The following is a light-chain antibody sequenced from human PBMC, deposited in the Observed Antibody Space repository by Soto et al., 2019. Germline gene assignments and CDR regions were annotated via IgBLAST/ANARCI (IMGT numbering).Light chain of an antibody. CDR3: AVWDDSLNAWV. CDR2: SND. CDR1: TSNIGSNT. V-gene: IGLV1-44*01. J-gene: IGLJ3*02. Sequence: QSVLTQPPSASGTPGQSVTISCSGRTSNIGSNTVNWYQQLPGTAPKLLVYSNDQRPSGVPDRFSASKSGTSAFLAISGLQSEDEAEYDCAVWDDSLNAWVFGGGTKLTVL.